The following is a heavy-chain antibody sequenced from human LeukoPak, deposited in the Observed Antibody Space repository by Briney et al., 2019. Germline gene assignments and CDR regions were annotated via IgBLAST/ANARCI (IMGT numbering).Heavy chain of an antibody. D-gene: IGHD2-21*02. J-gene: IGHJ4*02. CDR3: ARGGKLTARY. Sequence: PGGSLRLSCVASGFIFSDYLMTWVRQAPGKGLEWVANIKEDGSEMHYVDSVKGRFTISRDNAKKSLHLQMNSLRVEDTAVYYCARGGKLTARYWGQGTLVTVSS. CDR2: IKEDGSEM. V-gene: IGHV3-7*04. CDR1: GFIFSDYL.